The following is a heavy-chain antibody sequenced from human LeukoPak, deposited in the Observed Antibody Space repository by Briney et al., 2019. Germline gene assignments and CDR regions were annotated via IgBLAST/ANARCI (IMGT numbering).Heavy chain of an antibody. J-gene: IGHJ3*02. D-gene: IGHD5-24*01. V-gene: IGHV1-2*02. Sequence: ASVKVSCKASGYTFTGYYMNWVRQAPGQGLEWMGWINPNSGGTNYAQKFQGRVTMTRDTSISTAYMELSRLRSDDTAVYYCARDLRADVLAFDIWGQGTMVTVSS. CDR2: INPNSGGT. CDR3: ARDLRADVLAFDI. CDR1: GYTFTGYY.